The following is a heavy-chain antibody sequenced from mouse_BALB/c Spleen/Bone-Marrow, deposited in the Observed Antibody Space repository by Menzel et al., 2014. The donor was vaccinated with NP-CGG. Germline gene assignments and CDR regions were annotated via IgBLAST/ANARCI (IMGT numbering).Heavy chain of an antibody. Sequence: QVQLQQSGAELVRPGASVKLSCRTSGYTFTGYWMNWVKQRPEQGLEWTGRIDPYDSETHYNQKFKVKAILTVDKSSSTAYMQLSSLTSEDSAVYYCAYGSSFGFAYWGQGTLVTVSA. V-gene: IGHV1-74*01. CDR3: AYGSSFGFAY. CDR1: GYTFTGYW. J-gene: IGHJ3*01. CDR2: IDPYDSET. D-gene: IGHD1-1*01.